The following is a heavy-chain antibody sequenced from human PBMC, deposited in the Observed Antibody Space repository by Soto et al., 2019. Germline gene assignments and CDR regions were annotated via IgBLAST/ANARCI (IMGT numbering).Heavy chain of an antibody. J-gene: IGHJ3*02. D-gene: IGHD6-19*01. Sequence: AGGSLSLSCAASGFPFSSYSMNWVRQAPGKGLEWVSYISSSSSTIYYADSVKGRFTISRDNAKNSLYLQMNSLRAEDTAVYYCARDREWLVLAFDIWGQGTMVTVSS. V-gene: IGHV3-48*01. CDR2: ISSSSSTI. CDR3: ARDREWLVLAFDI. CDR1: GFPFSSYS.